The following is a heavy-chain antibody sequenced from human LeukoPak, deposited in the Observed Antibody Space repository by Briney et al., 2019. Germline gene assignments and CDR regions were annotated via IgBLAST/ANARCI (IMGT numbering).Heavy chain of an antibody. D-gene: IGHD2-2*01. J-gene: IGHJ4*02. CDR3: ARGDCGSKTCYLIDY. Sequence: GESLKISCKSSGYNFGSYWIGWVRQMPGKGLEWMGTVYPGDSDINYSPPFQGQVIISADKSTSTAYLQWSSLRASDTAMYYCARGDCGSKTCYLIDYWGQGTLVIVPS. CDR2: VYPGDSDI. CDR1: GYNFGSYW. V-gene: IGHV5-51*01.